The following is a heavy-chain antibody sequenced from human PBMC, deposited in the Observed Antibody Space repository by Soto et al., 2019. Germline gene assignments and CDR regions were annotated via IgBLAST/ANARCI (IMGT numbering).Heavy chain of an antibody. D-gene: IGHD3-9*01. Sequence: SLRLSCAASGFSVTSNYMTWVRQAPGKGLECVSVIYAGGNTYYPDSVKGRFTISSDNSKNTLFLQMHNLRAEDTAVYYCARVTTFYDILTSSYALNYFDYWGKGTRVTVSS. CDR3: ARVTTFYDILTSSYALNYFDY. CDR1: GFSVTSNY. CDR2: IYAGGNT. V-gene: IGHV3-53*01. J-gene: IGHJ4*02.